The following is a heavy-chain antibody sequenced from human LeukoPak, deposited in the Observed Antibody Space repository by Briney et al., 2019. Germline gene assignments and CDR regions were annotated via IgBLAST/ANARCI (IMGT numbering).Heavy chain of an antibody. CDR2: ISSSGSTI. V-gene: IGHV3-11*01. Sequence: GGSLRLSCAASGFTFSDYYMSWIRQAPGKGLEWVSYISSSGSTIYYADSVKGRFTISRDNAKNSLYLQMNSLRAEDTAVYYCARGTTMVRGAMNWFDPWGQGTLVTVSS. D-gene: IGHD3-10*01. CDR1: GFTFSDYY. J-gene: IGHJ5*02. CDR3: ARGTTMVRGAMNWFDP.